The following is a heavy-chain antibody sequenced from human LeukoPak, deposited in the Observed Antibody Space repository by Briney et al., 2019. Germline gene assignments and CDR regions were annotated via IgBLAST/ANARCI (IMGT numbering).Heavy chain of an antibody. V-gene: IGHV3-23*01. J-gene: IGHJ3*01. CDR2: ISGSGGST. CDR1: GFTFSNYA. Sequence: GGSLRLSCAASGFTFSNYAMSWVRQAPGKGLEWVSGISGSGGSTYHADSVKGRFTISRDNTKNSLYLQMDSLRAEDTAVYYCARGFRAFDFWAQGTMVTVSS. CDR3: ARGFRAFDF.